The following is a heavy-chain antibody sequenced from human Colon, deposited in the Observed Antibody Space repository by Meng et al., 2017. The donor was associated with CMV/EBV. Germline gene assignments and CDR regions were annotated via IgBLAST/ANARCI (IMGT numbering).Heavy chain of an antibody. CDR2: IYTGGAT. CDR1: GFTFSDCW. CDR3: ARGTYTFYYFDY. V-gene: IGHV3-66*02. Sequence: GGSLRLSCAASGFTFSDCWMTWVRQAPGKGLEWVSVIYTGGATYYADSVKGRFTISRDDSKNTLFLQMNSLRTDDAAMYYCARGTYTFYYFDYWGQGTLVTVSS. D-gene: IGHD4-11*01. J-gene: IGHJ4*02.